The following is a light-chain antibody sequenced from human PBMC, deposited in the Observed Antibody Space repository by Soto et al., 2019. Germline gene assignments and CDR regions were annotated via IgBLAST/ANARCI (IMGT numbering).Light chain of an antibody. Sequence: ERVMTQSPATLSVSPGERATLSCRASQSVRSNLAWYQQKPGQAPRLLIYGASTRATGIPARFSGSGSGTEFTLTISSLQSEDFAVYYCQVYAGSHLWTFGQGTKVEVK. CDR2: GAS. CDR3: QVYAGSHLWT. CDR1: QSVRSN. V-gene: IGKV3-15*01. J-gene: IGKJ1*01.